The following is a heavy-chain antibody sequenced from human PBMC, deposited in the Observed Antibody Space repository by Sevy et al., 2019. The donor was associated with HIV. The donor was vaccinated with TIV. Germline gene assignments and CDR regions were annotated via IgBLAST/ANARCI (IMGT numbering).Heavy chain of an antibody. J-gene: IGHJ4*02. D-gene: IGHD7-27*01. CDR2: ISSSSGTI. CDR1: GFSFSSYS. Sequence: GGSLRLSCVTSGFSFSSYSMNWVRQAPGKGLEWVSYISSSSGTIRYADSVKGRLTNSRDNAKNSLFLQMDSLRAEDTAVYYCARDDHWAFDYWGQGALVTVSS. V-gene: IGHV3-48*01. CDR3: ARDDHWAFDY.